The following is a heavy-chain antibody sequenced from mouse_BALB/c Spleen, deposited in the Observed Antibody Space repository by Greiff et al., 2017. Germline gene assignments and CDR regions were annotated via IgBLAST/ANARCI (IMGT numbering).Heavy chain of an antibody. CDR3: ARSYYGRFLYYFDY. J-gene: IGHJ2*01. D-gene: IGHD2-1*01. CDR2: IWSGGST. V-gene: IGHV2-4-1*01. Sequence: QVQLKESGPGLVQPSQSLSITCTVSGFSLTSYGVHWVRQSPGKGLEWLGVIWSGGSTDYNAAFISRLSISKDNSKSQVFFKMNSLQADDTAIYYCARSYYGRFLYYFDYWGQGTTLTVSS. CDR1: GFSLTSYG.